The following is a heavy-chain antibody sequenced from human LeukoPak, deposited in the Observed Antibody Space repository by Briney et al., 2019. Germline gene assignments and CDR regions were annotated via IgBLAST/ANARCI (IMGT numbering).Heavy chain of an antibody. CDR3: AKDIRFGIVGATLDY. J-gene: IGHJ4*02. CDR1: GFTFDDYA. D-gene: IGHD1-26*01. CDR2: MSWNSGSI. V-gene: IGHV3-9*01. Sequence: PGRSLRLSCAAAGFTFDDYAMHWVRQAPGKGLEWVSGMSWNSGSIGYADSVKGRFTISRDNAKNSLYLQMNSLRAEDTALYYCAKDIRFGIVGATLDYWGQGTLVTVSS.